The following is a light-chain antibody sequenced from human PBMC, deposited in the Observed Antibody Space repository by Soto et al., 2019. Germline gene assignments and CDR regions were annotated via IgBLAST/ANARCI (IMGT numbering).Light chain of an antibody. Sequence: QSALTQPASVSGSPGQSITISCAGTMRDVGAYNLVSWYQQHPGRAPQLIIYEVRNRPSGISFRCSGSKSGNTASLTISGLQAEDEADYYCSSYTSKSSLIFGGGTKLTV. J-gene: IGLJ2*01. CDR2: EVR. CDR3: SSYTSKSSLI. V-gene: IGLV2-14*01. CDR1: MRDVGAYNL.